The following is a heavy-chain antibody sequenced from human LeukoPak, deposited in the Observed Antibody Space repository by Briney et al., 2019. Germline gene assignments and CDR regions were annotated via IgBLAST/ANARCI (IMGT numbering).Heavy chain of an antibody. Sequence: GASLRLSCAASGFTFNNFAMSWVRQAPGKGLEWVAVISYDGSNKYYADSVKGRFTISRDNSKNTLYLQMNSLRAEDTAVYYCAREPTVTTSWNYYYGMDVWGQGTTVTVSS. CDR1: GFTFNNFA. V-gene: IGHV3-30-3*01. CDR3: AREPTVTTSWNYYYGMDV. CDR2: ISYDGSNK. D-gene: IGHD4-17*01. J-gene: IGHJ6*02.